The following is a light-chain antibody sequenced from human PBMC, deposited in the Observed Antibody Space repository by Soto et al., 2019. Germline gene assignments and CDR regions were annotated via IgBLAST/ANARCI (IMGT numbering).Light chain of an antibody. CDR3: QHRRKWLGT. CDR1: QSVSSF. Sequence: EIVLTQSPATLSLSPGERATLSCRASQSVSSFLAWYQQKSGQTPRLLIYDASNRASGIPARFSGSGSGTDFTLTISSLEPEDFEGSYCQHRRKWLGTFGHGTQVDIK. V-gene: IGKV3-11*01. J-gene: IGKJ3*01. CDR2: DAS.